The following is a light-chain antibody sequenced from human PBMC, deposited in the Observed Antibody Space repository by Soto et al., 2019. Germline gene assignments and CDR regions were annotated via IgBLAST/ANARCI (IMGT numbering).Light chain of an antibody. V-gene: IGLV2-14*01. CDR3: AAWDDNLNGWV. CDR1: SSDIGGSKY. Sequence: QSALTQPASLSGSPGQSITISCAGTSSDIGGSKYVSWYQQHPGKAPKLIIYEVTYRPSGVSARFSGSKSGNTASLTVSGLQAEDEADYYCAAWDDNLNGWVFGGGTQLTVL. CDR2: EVT. J-gene: IGLJ3*02.